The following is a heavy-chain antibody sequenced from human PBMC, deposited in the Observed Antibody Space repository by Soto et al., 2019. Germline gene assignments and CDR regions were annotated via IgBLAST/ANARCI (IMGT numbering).Heavy chain of an antibody. Sequence: ASVKVSCKASGYTFTGYYMHWVRQAPGQGLEWMGWINPNSGGTNYAQKFQGGVTMTRDTSISTAYMELSRLRSDDTAVYYCARGIVVVPAANRDWFDPWGQGTLVTVSS. CDR1: GYTFTGYY. J-gene: IGHJ5*02. CDR3: ARGIVVVPAANRDWFDP. V-gene: IGHV1-2*02. D-gene: IGHD2-2*01. CDR2: INPNSGGT.